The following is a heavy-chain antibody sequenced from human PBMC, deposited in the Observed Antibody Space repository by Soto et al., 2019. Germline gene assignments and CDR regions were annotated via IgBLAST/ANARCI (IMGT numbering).Heavy chain of an antibody. V-gene: IGHV1-8*01. Sequence: ASVKVSCKASGNTFTSYDINWVRQATGHGLEWMGWINPNSGDIGYAQKFQGRVTMTRDTAIRTAYMEVSRLRSDDTAVYYCARGRASGSYYLLDYWGQGTLVTVSS. CDR3: ARGRASGSYYLLDY. D-gene: IGHD3-10*01. J-gene: IGHJ4*02. CDR1: GNTFTSYD. CDR2: INPNSGDI.